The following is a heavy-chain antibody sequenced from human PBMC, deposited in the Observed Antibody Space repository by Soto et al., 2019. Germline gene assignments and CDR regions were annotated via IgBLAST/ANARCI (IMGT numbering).Heavy chain of an antibody. CDR3: ARGDHIMATHLDYYGMDV. D-gene: IGHD5-12*01. CDR2: IYYSGST. V-gene: IGHV4-31*03. J-gene: IGHJ6*02. CDR1: GGSISSGGYY. Sequence: QVQLQESGPGLVKPSQTLSLTCTVSGGSISSGGYYWSWIRQHPGKGLEWIGNIYYSGSTYYNPSLKSRVTISVDTSKKQFSLKLSSVTAADTAVYYCARGDHIMATHLDYYGMDVWGQGTTVTVSS.